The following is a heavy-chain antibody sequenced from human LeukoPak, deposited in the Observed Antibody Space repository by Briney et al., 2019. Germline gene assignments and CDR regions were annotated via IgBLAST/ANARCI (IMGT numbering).Heavy chain of an antibody. J-gene: IGHJ4*02. Sequence: SETLSLTCTVSGGSISSSSYYWGWIRQPPGKGLEWIGSIYYSGSTYYNPSLKSRVTISVDTSKNQFSLKLSSVTAADTAVYYCARDTLDYSNSGFDYWGQGTLVTVSS. D-gene: IGHD4-11*01. V-gene: IGHV4-39*07. CDR1: GGSISSSSYY. CDR2: IYYSGST. CDR3: ARDTLDYSNSGFDY.